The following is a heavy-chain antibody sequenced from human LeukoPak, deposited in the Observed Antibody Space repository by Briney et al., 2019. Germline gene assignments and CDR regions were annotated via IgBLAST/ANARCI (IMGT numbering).Heavy chain of an antibody. Sequence: GGSLRLSCAASGFTFSRYWMHWVRQTPGKGLVWVSRINSDGSSTRYADSVKGRFTISRDNAKNTLDLQMSSLRAEDTAVYYCARVGCSGGSCYFDYWGQGTLVTVSS. CDR1: GFTFSRYW. V-gene: IGHV3-74*01. CDR3: ARVGCSGGSCYFDY. CDR2: INSDGSST. J-gene: IGHJ4*02. D-gene: IGHD2-15*01.